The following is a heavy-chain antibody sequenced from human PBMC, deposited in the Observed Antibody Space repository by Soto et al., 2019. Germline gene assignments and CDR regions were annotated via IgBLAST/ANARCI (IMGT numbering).Heavy chain of an antibody. CDR3: APWFGAFDY. J-gene: IGHJ4*02. Sequence: QVQLVESGGGVVQPGRSLRLSCAASGFTFSSYGMHWVRQAPGKGLGWVAVISYDGSNKYYGDSVKGRFTIPRDNSKNTLYLQMNSLRAEDTAVYYCAPWFGAFDYWGQGTLVTVSS. CDR1: GFTFSSYG. V-gene: IGHV3-30*03. CDR2: ISYDGSNK. D-gene: IGHD3-10*01.